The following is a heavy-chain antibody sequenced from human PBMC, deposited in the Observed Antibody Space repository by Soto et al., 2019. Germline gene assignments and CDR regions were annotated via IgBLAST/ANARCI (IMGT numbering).Heavy chain of an antibody. V-gene: IGHV3-23*01. CDR3: AKNGPEFDY. Sequence: GGSLRLSCAASGFTCSGYAMSWVRQAPGKGLEWVSSTSTSGGATYYADSVKGRFTISRDNSKNTLYLQMNSLRAEDTAVYYCAKNGPEFDYWGQGALVTVSS. CDR1: GFTCSGYA. J-gene: IGHJ4*02. D-gene: IGHD3-10*01. CDR2: TSTSGGAT.